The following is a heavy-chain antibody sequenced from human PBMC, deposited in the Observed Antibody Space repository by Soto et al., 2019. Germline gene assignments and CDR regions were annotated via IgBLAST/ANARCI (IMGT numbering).Heavy chain of an antibody. D-gene: IGHD4-17*01. CDR2: IWYDGSNK. CDR3: ARDMGTDYGYAFDI. Sequence: GGSLRLSCAASGFTFSSYGMHWVRQAPGKGLEWVAVIWYDGSNKYYADSVKGRFTISRDNSKNTLYLQMNSLRAEDTAVYYCARDMGTDYGYAFDIWGQGTMVTVSS. V-gene: IGHV3-33*01. CDR1: GFTFSSYG. J-gene: IGHJ3*02.